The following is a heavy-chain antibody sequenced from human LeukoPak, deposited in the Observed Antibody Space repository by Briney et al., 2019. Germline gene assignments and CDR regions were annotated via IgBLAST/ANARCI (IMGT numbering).Heavy chain of an antibody. J-gene: IGHJ4*02. CDR3: ARSDYFDY. Sequence: GGSLRLSCAASGFTFSNYWMHWVRQAPGKGLVWVSRILSDGSSTAYADAVKGRFTISRDNAKNTLYLQMNGLRAEDTAVYYCARSDYFDYWGQGTLVTVSS. CDR1: GFTFSNYW. V-gene: IGHV3-74*01. CDR2: ILSDGSST.